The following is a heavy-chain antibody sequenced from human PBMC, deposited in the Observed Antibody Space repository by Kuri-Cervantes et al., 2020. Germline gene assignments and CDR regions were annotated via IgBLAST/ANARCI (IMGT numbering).Heavy chain of an antibody. CDR2: IKSKTDGGTT. CDR3: ARDEVIQFLEWLPYYYYMDV. V-gene: IGHV3-15*01. CDR1: GFTFSNAW. J-gene: IGHJ6*03. Sequence: GESLKISCAASGFTFSNAWMSWVRQAPGKGLEWVGRIKSKTDGGTTDYAAPVKGRFTISRDDSKNTLYLQMNSLRAEDTAVYYCARDEVIQFLEWLPYYYYMDVWGKGTTVTVSS. D-gene: IGHD3-3*01.